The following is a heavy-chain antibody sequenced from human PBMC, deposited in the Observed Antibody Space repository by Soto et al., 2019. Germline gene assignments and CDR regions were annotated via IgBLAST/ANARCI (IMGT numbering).Heavy chain of an antibody. CDR2: IYYSGST. CDR3: ARQDIVVVYYYYGMDV. J-gene: IGHJ6*02. Sequence: SETLSLTCAVPGGSFSGYIWTWIRQPPGKGLEWIGSIYYSGSTYYNPSLKSRVIISVDTSKYQFSLKLSSVTAADTAVYYCARQDIVVVYYYYGMDVWGQGTTVTVSS. D-gene: IGHD2-2*01. CDR1: GGSFSGYI. V-gene: IGHV4-39*01.